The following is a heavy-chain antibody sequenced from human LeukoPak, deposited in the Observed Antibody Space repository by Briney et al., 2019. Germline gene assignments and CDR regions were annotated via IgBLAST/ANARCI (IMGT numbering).Heavy chain of an antibody. J-gene: IGHJ5*02. V-gene: IGHV4-34*01. D-gene: IGHD3-10*01. Sequence: SETLSLTCAVYGGSFSGYYWSWIRQPPGKGLEWIGEINHSGSTNYNPSLKSRVTISVDTSKNQFSLKLSSVTAADTALYYCASRWFGEAKDPWFDPWGQGTLVTVSS. CDR1: GGSFSGYY. CDR2: INHSGST. CDR3: ASRWFGEAKDPWFDP.